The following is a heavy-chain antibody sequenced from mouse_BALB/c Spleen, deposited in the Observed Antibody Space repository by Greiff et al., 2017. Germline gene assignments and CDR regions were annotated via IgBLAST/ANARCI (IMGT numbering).Heavy chain of an antibody. J-gene: IGHJ3*01. V-gene: IGHV1S81*02. CDR2: INPSNGGT. CDR3: TRWGFAY. Sequence: VQLHQFGAELVKPGASVKLSCKASGYTFTSYYMYWVKQRPGQGLEWIGEINPSNGGTNFNEKFKSKATLTVDKSSSTAYMQLSSLTSEDSAVYYCTRWGFAYWGQGTLVTVSA. CDR1: GYTFTSYY.